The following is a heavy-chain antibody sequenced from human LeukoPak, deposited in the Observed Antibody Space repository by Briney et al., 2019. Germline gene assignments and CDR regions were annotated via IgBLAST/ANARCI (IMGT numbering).Heavy chain of an antibody. CDR3: AKLPSMITGYYFDY. Sequence: PGGSLRLSCAASGFTFSSYGMTWVRQAPGKGLEWVSAISSSGGSTYYADSVKGRFTISRDNSKNTLYLQMNSLRAEDTAIYYCAKLPSMITGYYFDYWGQGTLVTVSS. CDR2: ISSSGGST. J-gene: IGHJ4*02. CDR1: GFTFSSYG. V-gene: IGHV3-23*01. D-gene: IGHD3-16*01.